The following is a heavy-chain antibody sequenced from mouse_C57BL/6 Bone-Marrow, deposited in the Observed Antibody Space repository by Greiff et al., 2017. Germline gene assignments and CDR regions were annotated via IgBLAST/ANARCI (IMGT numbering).Heavy chain of an antibody. CDR3: AREVATPGAFAY. CDR2: IDPSDSYT. V-gene: IGHV1-50*01. J-gene: IGHJ3*01. D-gene: IGHD1-1*01. CDR1: GYTFTSYW. Sequence: QVQLQQPGAELVKPGASVKLSCKASGYTFTSYWMQWVKQRPGQGLEWIGEIDPSDSYTNYNQKFKGKATLTVDTSSSTAYMQLSSLTSEDSAVDYCAREVATPGAFAYWGQGTLVTVSA.